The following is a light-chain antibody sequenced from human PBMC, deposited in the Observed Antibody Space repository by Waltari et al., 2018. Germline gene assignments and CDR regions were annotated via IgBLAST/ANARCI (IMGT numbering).Light chain of an antibody. J-gene: IGLJ3*02. Sequence: QSALTQPRPVSGSPRQSVTISCTGTSSDVGGHDYVSWYQQYPGKGPKLMFYDVSTRPSGVPYRFSASKSGNTASLTISGLQPEDEADYYCCAYAGSYFMVFGGGTRLTVL. CDR1: SSDVGGHDY. CDR3: CAYAGSYFMV. CDR2: DVS. V-gene: IGLV2-11*01.